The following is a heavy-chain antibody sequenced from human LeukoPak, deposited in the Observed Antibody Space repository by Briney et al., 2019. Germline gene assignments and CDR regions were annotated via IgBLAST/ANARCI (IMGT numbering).Heavy chain of an antibody. CDR3: ARVPIVVVTATDDALDI. J-gene: IGHJ3*02. D-gene: IGHD2-21*02. Sequence: GRSLRLSCAAPGFTFSSYAMHWVRQAPGKGLEWVSYISSSGSTIYYADSVKGRFTISGDNAKNSLYLQMNSLRAEDTAVYYCARVPIVVVTATDDALDIWGQGTMVTVSS. CDR1: GFTFSSYA. V-gene: IGHV3-48*04. CDR2: ISSSGSTI.